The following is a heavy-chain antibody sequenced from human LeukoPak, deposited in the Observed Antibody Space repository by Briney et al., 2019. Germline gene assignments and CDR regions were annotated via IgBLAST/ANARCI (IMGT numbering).Heavy chain of an antibody. CDR1: GFTFSSYA. CDR3: AKGSAYDFWSGYHPFDY. Sequence: GGSLRLSCVASGFTFSSYAMAWVRQASGKGLAWVSTISGSGVSTYYADSVKGRFTISRDNSKNTLYLQMNSLRAEDTAVYYCAKGSAYDFWSGYHPFDYWGQGTLVTVSS. CDR2: ISGSGVST. V-gene: IGHV3-23*01. J-gene: IGHJ4*02. D-gene: IGHD3-3*01.